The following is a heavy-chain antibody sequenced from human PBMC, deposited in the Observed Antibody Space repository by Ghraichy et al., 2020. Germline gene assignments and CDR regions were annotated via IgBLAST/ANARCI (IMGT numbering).Heavy chain of an antibody. Sequence: SETLSLTCTVPGGSISSYYWSWIRQPPGKGLEWIGYIYYSGSTNYNPSLKSRVTISVDTSKNQFSLKLSSVTAADTAVYYCARYSGSYYNAFDIWGQGTMVTVSS. D-gene: IGHD1-26*01. CDR2: IYYSGST. J-gene: IGHJ3*02. CDR3: ARYSGSYYNAFDI. V-gene: IGHV4-59*01. CDR1: GGSISSYY.